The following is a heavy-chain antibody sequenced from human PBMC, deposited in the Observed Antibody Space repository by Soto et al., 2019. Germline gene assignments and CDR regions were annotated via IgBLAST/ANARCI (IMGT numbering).Heavy chain of an antibody. V-gene: IGHV1-3*01. J-gene: IGHJ6*03. CDR1: GYTYTSYA. CDR3: ARGITIFDNYMDV. CDR2: INAGNGNT. Sequence: ASVKVSCKASGYTYTSYARHWVRQAPGQRLEWMGWINAGNGNTKYSQKFQGRVTITRDTSASTAYMELSSLRSEDTAVYYCARGITIFDNYMDVWGKGTTVTVSS. D-gene: IGHD3-3*01.